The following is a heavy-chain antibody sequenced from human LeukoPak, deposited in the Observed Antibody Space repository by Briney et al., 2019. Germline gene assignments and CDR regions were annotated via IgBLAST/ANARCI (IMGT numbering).Heavy chain of an antibody. D-gene: IGHD6-19*01. J-gene: IGHJ3*02. V-gene: IGHV4-39*01. CDR2: IYYSGST. CDR3: ARRWIAVAGIAFDI. CDR1: GGSISSSGYY. Sequence: PSETLSLTCTVSGGSISSSGYYWGWIRQPPGRGLEWIASIYYSGSTYYNPSLKSRVTISVDTSKNQLSLKLSSLTAADTAVYYCARRWIAVAGIAFDIWGQGTMVTVSS.